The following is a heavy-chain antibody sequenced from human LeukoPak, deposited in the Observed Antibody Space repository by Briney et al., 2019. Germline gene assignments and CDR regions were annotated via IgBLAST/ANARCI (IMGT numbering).Heavy chain of an antibody. Sequence: SETLSLTCGVYGRXFSGHYWSWIRQPPGKGLKWIGEITNSGTTNYNPSLESRLTMSIDTSRNQFSLKLSSVTAADTAVYYCARLITPTSGSNWFDPWGQGTLVTVSS. V-gene: IGHV4-34*01. CDR3: ARLITPTSGSNWFDP. CDR2: ITNSGTT. J-gene: IGHJ5*02. CDR1: GRXFSGHY. D-gene: IGHD3-10*01.